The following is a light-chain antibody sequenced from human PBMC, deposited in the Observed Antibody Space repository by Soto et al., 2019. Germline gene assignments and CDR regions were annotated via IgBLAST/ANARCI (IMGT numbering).Light chain of an antibody. CDR1: QGINKF. CDR3: QQLTNFRFT. J-gene: IGKJ2*01. Sequence: IQLTQSPSSLSASVGDRVTITCRASQGINKFLAWYQQRPGKAPQLLVYGASTLQSGVPSRFSGSGSGTDFTLTISSPQPEDFATYYCQQLTNFRFTFGQGTKLDIK. CDR2: GAS. V-gene: IGKV1-9*01.